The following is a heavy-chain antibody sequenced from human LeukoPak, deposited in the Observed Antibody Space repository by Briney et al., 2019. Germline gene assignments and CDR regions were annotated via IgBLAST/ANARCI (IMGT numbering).Heavy chain of an antibody. D-gene: IGHD6-13*01. V-gene: IGHV3-66*01. CDR1: GFTISSSF. J-gene: IGHJ4*02. CDR3: ARELSIAGVWHYFDY. Sequence: GGSLRLSCAASGFTISSSFMTWVRQAPGKGLEWVSLIYSGGTTYYADSVKGRFTISRDNSRNTLFLQLNSLGADDTAIYYCARELSIAGVWHYFDYWGQGTLVTVSS. CDR2: IYSGGTT.